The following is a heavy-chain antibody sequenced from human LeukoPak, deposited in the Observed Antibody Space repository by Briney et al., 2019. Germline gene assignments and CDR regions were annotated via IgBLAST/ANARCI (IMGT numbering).Heavy chain of an antibody. D-gene: IGHD5-12*01. Sequence: SETLSLTCAVYGGSFSGYYWSWIRQPPGKGLVWIGEINHSGSTNYNPSLKSRVTISVDTSKNQFSLKLSSVTAADTAVYYCARGGYSGYAHWGQGTLVTVSS. J-gene: IGHJ4*02. CDR3: ARGGYSGYAH. V-gene: IGHV4-34*01. CDR1: GGSFSGYY. CDR2: INHSGST.